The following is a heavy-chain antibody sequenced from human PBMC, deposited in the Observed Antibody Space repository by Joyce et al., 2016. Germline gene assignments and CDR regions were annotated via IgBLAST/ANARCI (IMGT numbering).Heavy chain of an antibody. D-gene: IGHD3-3*01. V-gene: IGHV3-30*04. CDR3: ARGLLRFLEWSPFDY. CDR2: ISYDGRNK. CDR1: GFTLSDYA. Sequence: QVQLVESGGGVVQPGRSLRLSCAASGFTLSDYAIHLVRQAPGKGLEWVAAISYDGRNKYYTDFVEGRFSISRDNSKNTLFLQMNSLKTEDTAVYHCARGLLRFLEWSPFDYWGQGTLVTVSS. J-gene: IGHJ4*02.